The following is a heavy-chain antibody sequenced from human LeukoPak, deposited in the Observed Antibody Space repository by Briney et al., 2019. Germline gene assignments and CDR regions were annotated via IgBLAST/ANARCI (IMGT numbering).Heavy chain of an antibody. CDR3: ARDAQYYDFWSGYNDFDY. V-gene: IGHV3-7*01. J-gene: IGHJ4*02. CDR1: GFTFSSYW. Sequence: PGGSLRLSCAASGFTFSSYWMSWVRQAPGKGLEWVANIKQDGSEKYYVDSVKGRFTISRDNAKNSLYLQMNSLRAEDTAVYYCARDAQYYDFWSGYNDFDYWGQGTLVAVSS. CDR2: IKQDGSEK. D-gene: IGHD3-3*01.